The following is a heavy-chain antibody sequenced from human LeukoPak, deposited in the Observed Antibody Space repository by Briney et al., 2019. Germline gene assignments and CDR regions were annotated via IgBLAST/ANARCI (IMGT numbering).Heavy chain of an antibody. D-gene: IGHD3-10*01. J-gene: IGHJ4*02. CDR2: IYYSGST. CDR3: ARGSGLLWFGELFGY. Sequence: PSETLSLTCTVSGGSISSHYWSWIRQPPGKGLEWIGYIYYSGSTNYNPSLKGRVTISVDTSKNQFSLKLSSVTAADTAVYYCARGSGLLWFGELFGYWGQGTLVTVSS. V-gene: IGHV4-59*11. CDR1: GGSISSHY.